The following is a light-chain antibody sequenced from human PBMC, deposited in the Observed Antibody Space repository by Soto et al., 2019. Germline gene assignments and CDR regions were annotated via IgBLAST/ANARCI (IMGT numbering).Light chain of an antibody. CDR2: SAS. CDR3: LVFWGGARV. V-gene: IGLV7-43*01. J-gene: IGLJ1*01. Sequence: QAVVTQEPSLTVSPGGTVTLTCASSTGAVTSGFYTSWFQQKPGQSPRALIYSASKKHSWTPARFSGSLIGGKAALTLSGVQPEDEADYYCLVFWGGARVFGTGTKVTVL. CDR1: TGAVTSGFY.